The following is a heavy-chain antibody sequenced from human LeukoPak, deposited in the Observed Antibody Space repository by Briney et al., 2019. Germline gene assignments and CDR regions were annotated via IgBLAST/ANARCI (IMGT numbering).Heavy chain of an antibody. CDR1: GFTFSSYW. D-gene: IGHD2-8*02. Sequence: HPGGSLRLSCAASGFTFSSYWMSWVRQAPGKGLEWVANIKLDGSEKYYVGSVKGRFTISRDNAKKSLYLQMNSLRAEDTAIYYCATYRQVLLPFESWGQGTLVTVSS. CDR2: IKLDGSEK. J-gene: IGHJ4*02. CDR3: ATYRQVLLPFES. V-gene: IGHV3-7*03.